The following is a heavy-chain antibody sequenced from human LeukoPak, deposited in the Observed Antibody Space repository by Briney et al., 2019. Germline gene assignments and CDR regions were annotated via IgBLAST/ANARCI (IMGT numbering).Heavy chain of an antibody. CDR2: INHSGST. Sequence: SETLSLTCAVYGGSFSGYYWSWIRQPPGKGLEWIGEINHSGSTNYNPSLKSRVTISVDTSKNQFSLKLISVTAADTAVYYCARPGAYGSGRKFDYWGQGTLVTVSS. CDR1: GGSFSGYY. D-gene: IGHD3-10*01. CDR3: ARPGAYGSGRKFDY. V-gene: IGHV4-34*01. J-gene: IGHJ4*02.